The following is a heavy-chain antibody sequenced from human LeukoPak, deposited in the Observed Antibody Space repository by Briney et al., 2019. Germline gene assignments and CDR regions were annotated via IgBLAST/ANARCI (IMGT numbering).Heavy chain of an antibody. D-gene: IGHD3-10*01. Sequence: GASVKVSCKASGYTFTSYGINWVRQATGQGLEWMGWMNPNSGNTGYAQKFQGRVTMTRDTSISTAYMELSSLRSEDTAVYYCARGRAYYGSGFDPWGQGTLVTVSS. CDR1: GYTFTSYG. J-gene: IGHJ5*02. CDR3: ARGRAYYGSGFDP. V-gene: IGHV1-8*01. CDR2: MNPNSGNT.